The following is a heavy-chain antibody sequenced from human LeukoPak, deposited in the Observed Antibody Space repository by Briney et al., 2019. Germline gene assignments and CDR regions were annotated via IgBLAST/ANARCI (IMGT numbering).Heavy chain of an antibody. J-gene: IGHJ3*02. CDR2: IYYSGST. CDR3: ARQIIAVNAFDI. V-gene: IGHV4-39*01. D-gene: IGHD2/OR15-2a*01. Sequence: SQTLSLTCTVSGGSISSTFDYWGWIRQPPGKGLEWIGSIYYSGSTFYNPSLKSQVIISVDTSKNQVSLMLSSVTAADTAVYYCARQIIAVNAFDIWGQGTMVTVSS. CDR1: GGSISSTFDY.